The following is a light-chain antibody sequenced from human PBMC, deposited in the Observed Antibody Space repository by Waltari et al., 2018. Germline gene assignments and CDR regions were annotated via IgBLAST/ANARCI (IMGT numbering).Light chain of an antibody. CDR1: SGDVGGYDY. Sequence: QSALTQPASVSGSPGQSITISCTGTSGDVGGYDYVSWYQQHPGKAPKLVIYDVTNLPSGISDRFAGSNSGTTASLSISGLQAEDEADYFCSSWTTSDTRKVIFGGGTKLTVL. V-gene: IGLV2-14*03. CDR3: SSWTTSDTRKVI. CDR2: DVT. J-gene: IGLJ2*01.